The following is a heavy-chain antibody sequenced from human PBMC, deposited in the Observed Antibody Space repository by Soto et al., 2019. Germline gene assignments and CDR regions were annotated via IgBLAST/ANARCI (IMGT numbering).Heavy chain of an antibody. D-gene: IGHD3-3*01. J-gene: IGHJ4*02. V-gene: IGHV1-69*06. CDR1: GYTFTSYG. CDR3: ARSVNYDFWSGYYPLGY. Sequence: GASVKVSCKASGYTFTSYGISWVRQAPGQGLEWMGGIIPIFGTANYAQKFQGRVTITADKSTSTAYMELSSLRSEDTAVYYCARSVNYDFWSGYYPLGYWGQGTLVTVSS. CDR2: IIPIFGTA.